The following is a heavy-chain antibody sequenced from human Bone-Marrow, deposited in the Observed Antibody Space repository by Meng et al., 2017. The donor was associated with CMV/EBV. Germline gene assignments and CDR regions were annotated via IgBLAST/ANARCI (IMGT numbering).Heavy chain of an antibody. V-gene: IGHV3-7*01. Sequence: GESLKISCAASGFTFSSYWMSWVRQAPGKGLEWVANIKQDGSEKYYVDSVKGRFTISRDNAKNSLYLQMNSLRAEDTAVYYCVRDRTYYYDSSGYFDYGMGVWGQGTTVTVSS. CDR2: IKQDGSEK. CDR1: GFTFSSYW. J-gene: IGHJ6*02. D-gene: IGHD3-22*01. CDR3: VRDRTYYYDSSGYFDYGMGV.